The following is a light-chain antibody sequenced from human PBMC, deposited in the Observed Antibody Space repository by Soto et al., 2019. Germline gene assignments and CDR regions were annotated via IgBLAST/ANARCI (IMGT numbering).Light chain of an antibody. CDR1: QGISRW. CDR2: DAS. J-gene: IGKJ1*01. Sequence: DLQMTQSPSSVSASVGDRVTITWRASQGISRWLAWYQQKPGKAPKLLIFDASSLQGGVPSRFSGSGSGTDFTLTISSLQPDDFATYFCQQSNSFPWTFGQGTKVDIK. V-gene: IGKV1-12*01. CDR3: QQSNSFPWT.